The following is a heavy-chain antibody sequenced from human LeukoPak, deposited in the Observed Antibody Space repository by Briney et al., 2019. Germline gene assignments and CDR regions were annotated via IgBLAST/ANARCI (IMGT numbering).Heavy chain of an antibody. V-gene: IGHV4-39*01. J-gene: IGHJ4*02. D-gene: IGHD2-2*01. CDR2: IYYSGST. CDR3: ARRADIVVVPAAFDY. Sequence: SETLSLTCTVSGGSISSSSYYWGWLRQPPGTGLEWIGSIYYSGSTYYNPSLKSRVTISVDTSKNQFSLKLSSVTAADTAVYYCARRADIVVVPAAFDYWGQGTLVTVSS. CDR1: GGSISSSSYY.